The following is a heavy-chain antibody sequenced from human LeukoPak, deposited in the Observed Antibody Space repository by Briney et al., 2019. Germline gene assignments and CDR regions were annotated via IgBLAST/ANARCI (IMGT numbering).Heavy chain of an antibody. J-gene: IGHJ4*02. D-gene: IGHD6-19*01. CDR2: IYYSGST. CDR1: GGSLSSGGYY. V-gene: IGHV4-31*03. Sequence: SETMSLTCTVSGGSLSSGGYYWSWLRQHPGTGLEWIGYIYYSGSTYYNPSLKSRVTISVDTSKNQFSLKLSSVTAADTAVYYCARDSLAVAPRGYFDYWGQGTLVTVSS. CDR3: ARDSLAVAPRGYFDY.